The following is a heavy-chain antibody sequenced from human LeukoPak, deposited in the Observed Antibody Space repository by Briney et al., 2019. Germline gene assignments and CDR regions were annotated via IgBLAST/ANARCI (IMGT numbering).Heavy chain of an antibody. CDR3: ARSSLAVYFDY. CDR2: VFTRGTT. CDR1: GGSISSGSYY. J-gene: IGHJ4*02. D-gene: IGHD6-19*01. V-gene: IGHV4-61*09. Sequence: SQTLSLTCTVSGGSISSGSYYWHWIRQPAGKRLEWLGHVFTRGTTNYNASLEGRLTISLDTARNQFSLYLSSVTAADTAMYFCARSSLAVYFDYWGQGTLVTASS.